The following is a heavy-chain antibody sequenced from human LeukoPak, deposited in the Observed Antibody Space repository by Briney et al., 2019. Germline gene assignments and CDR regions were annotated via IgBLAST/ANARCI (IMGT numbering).Heavy chain of an antibody. Sequence: PSETLSLTCTVSGGSISSGSYYWSWIRQPAGKGLAWIGRIYTSGSTNYNPSLKSRVTISVDTSKNQFSLKLSSVTAADTAVYYCAREGIAVAGTNFYYYYMDVWGKGTTVTVSS. J-gene: IGHJ6*03. CDR2: IYTSGST. D-gene: IGHD6-19*01. V-gene: IGHV4-61*02. CDR3: AREGIAVAGTNFYYYYMDV. CDR1: GGSISSGSYY.